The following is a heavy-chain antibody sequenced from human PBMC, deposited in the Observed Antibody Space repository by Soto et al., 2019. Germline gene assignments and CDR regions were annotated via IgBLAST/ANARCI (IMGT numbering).Heavy chain of an antibody. Sequence: HPGGSLRLSCGASGFTFSDNAMTWVRQAPGKGLEWVSSISDDGDSTYYADSVKGRFAVSRDGTTKSVSLQMTSLKTEDTGLYYCARETLSFGSALDVWGQGTTVTVSS. CDR2: ISDDGDST. CDR3: ARETLSFGSALDV. V-gene: IGHV3-43*02. CDR1: GFTFSDNA. D-gene: IGHD3-3*01. J-gene: IGHJ6*02.